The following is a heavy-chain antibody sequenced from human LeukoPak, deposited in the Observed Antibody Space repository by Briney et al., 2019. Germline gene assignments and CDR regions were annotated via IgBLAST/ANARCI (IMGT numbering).Heavy chain of an antibody. CDR3: ARDQGGVRSYSSSWYVGTVLNY. V-gene: IGHV1-18*01. CDR1: GYTFTSYG. Sequence: ASVKVSCKASGYTFTSYGINWVRQAPGQGLEWMGWISAYNGDTNYAQKLQGRVTMTTDKSTSTAYMELSSLRSEDTAVYYCARDQGGVRSYSSSWYVGTVLNYWGQGTLVTVSS. D-gene: IGHD6-13*01. J-gene: IGHJ4*02. CDR2: ISAYNGDT.